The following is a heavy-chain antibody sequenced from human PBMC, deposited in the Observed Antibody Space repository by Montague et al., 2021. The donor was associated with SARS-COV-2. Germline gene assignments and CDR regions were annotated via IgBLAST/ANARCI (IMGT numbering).Heavy chain of an antibody. CDR3: ARGRQHFNMIVVVMTGGEYYFDY. Sequence: SETLSLTCAVSGGSISSSNWWSWVRQPPGKGLEWIGEIYHSGSTNYNPSLKSRVTISVDKSKNQFSLKLSSATAADTAVYYCARGRQHFNMIVVVMTGGEYYFDYWGQGTLVTVSS. CDR1: GGSISSSNW. J-gene: IGHJ4*02. D-gene: IGHD3-22*01. V-gene: IGHV4-4*02. CDR2: IYHSGST.